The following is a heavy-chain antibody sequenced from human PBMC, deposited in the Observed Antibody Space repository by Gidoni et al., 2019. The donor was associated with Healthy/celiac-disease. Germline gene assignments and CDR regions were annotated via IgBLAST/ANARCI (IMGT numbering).Heavy chain of an antibody. Sequence: QVQLVESGGGVVQPGRSLRLSCSASAFTFSSYGMHWVRQAPGKGLGWVAVISDDGSNKYYADSVKGRFTISRDNSKNTLYLQMNSLRAEDTAVYYCAKGGARGGTSPYGMDVWGQGTTVTVSS. CDR1: AFTFSSYG. CDR2: ISDDGSNK. J-gene: IGHJ6*02. CDR3: AKGGARGGTSPYGMDV. V-gene: IGHV3-30*18. D-gene: IGHD2-2*01.